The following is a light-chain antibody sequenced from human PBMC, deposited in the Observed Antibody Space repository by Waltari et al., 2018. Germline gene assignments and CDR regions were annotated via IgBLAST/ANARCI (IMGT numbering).Light chain of an antibody. CDR3: NSYTRTSTLYV. J-gene: IGLJ1*01. CDR2: DVN. Sequence: QSALTQPASVSGSPGQSITISCTATNSDIHAYSYVSWYQHHPGKAPKVIIYDVNKRPSGVSDRSSGSKSGNTASLTISGLQADDEADYYCNSYTRTSTLYVFGSGTTVTVI. CDR1: NSDIHAYSY. V-gene: IGLV2-14*03.